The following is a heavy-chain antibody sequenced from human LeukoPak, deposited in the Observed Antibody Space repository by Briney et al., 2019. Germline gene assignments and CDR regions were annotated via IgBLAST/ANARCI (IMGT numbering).Heavy chain of an antibody. J-gene: IGHJ4*02. Sequence: SVKVSCKASGGTFSSYAISWVRQAPGQGLEWMGGIIPIFGTANYAQKFQGRVTITADESTSTAYMELSSLRSEDTAVYYCARHSMVRGVNTYFDYWGQGTLVTVSS. CDR2: IIPIFGTA. D-gene: IGHD3-10*01. CDR1: GGTFSSYA. CDR3: ARHSMVRGVNTYFDY. V-gene: IGHV1-69*13.